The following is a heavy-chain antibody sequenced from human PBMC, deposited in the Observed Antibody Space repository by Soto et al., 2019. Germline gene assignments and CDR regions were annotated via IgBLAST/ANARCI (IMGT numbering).Heavy chain of an antibody. Sequence: EPLSLTCTVSGACISSYFWTWIRQPAGKGLDLIGRISTSGTTNYNPSLKSRVTMSVDTSKNQFSLNLSSVTAADTAVYYCAREAGPDRWFDPWGQGTLVTVSS. CDR1: GACISSYF. CDR3: AREAGPDRWFDP. CDR2: ISTSGTT. V-gene: IGHV4-4*07. J-gene: IGHJ5*02. D-gene: IGHD6-19*01.